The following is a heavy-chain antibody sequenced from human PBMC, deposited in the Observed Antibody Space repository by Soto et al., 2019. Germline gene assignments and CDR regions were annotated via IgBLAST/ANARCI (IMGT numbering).Heavy chain of an antibody. D-gene: IGHD2-15*01. CDR1: GGSIGNYY. CDR2: IHYTGTT. Sequence: SETLSLTCIVSGGSIGNYYWSWIRQPPGEGLEWIGYIHYTGTTRYNPSLKSRVTTSVDVSENQLSLKLTSVTAADTAVYYCAREWSAFDYWGPGILVTVSS. J-gene: IGHJ4*02. V-gene: IGHV4-59*01. CDR3: AREWSAFDY.